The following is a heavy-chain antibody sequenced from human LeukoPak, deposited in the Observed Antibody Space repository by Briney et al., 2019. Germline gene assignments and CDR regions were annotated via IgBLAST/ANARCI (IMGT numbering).Heavy chain of an antibody. V-gene: IGHV3-49*04. CDR1: GFRFGGYA. CDR3: VRESVRDYCFDY. CDR2: IISKALYGTS. J-gene: IGHJ4*02. Sequence: PGGSLRLSCTGSGFRFGGYALSWVRQAPGKGLEWVGFIISKALYGTSEYAASVEGRFTISRDDSNSIAYLQMNGLKTEDTAVYSCVRESVRDYCFDYWGQGTLVTVSS. D-gene: IGHD3-10*02.